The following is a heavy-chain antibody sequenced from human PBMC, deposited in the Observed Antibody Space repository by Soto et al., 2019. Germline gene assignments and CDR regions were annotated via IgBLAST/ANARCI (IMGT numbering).Heavy chain of an antibody. CDR3: ARRGQLVRY. CDR1: GGSFSGYY. V-gene: IGHV4-34*01. J-gene: IGHJ4*02. D-gene: IGHD6-13*01. CDR2: INHSGRT. Sequence: QVQLQQWGAGLLKPSETLSLTCAVYGGSFSGYYWSWIRQPPGKGLEWIGEINHSGRTNYNPSLKSRVTISVDTSKTQFSLKLSPVTAADTAVYYCARRGQLVRYWGQGTLVTVSS.